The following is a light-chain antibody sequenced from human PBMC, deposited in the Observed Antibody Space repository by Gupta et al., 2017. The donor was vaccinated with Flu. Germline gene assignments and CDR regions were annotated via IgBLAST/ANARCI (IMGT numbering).Light chain of an antibody. V-gene: IGLV2-23*01. Sequence: QSALTQPDSVSGSPGQSITISCTGTRGDIGGYTLVSWYQQHPGKAPKVMIYEDNKRPSGASNRFSGSKSSNTASLTIAGLQAEDEGVYYCCSYAGDNTYVFGSGTKVTVL. CDR1: RGDIGGYTL. J-gene: IGLJ1*01. CDR2: EDN. CDR3: CSYAGDNTYV.